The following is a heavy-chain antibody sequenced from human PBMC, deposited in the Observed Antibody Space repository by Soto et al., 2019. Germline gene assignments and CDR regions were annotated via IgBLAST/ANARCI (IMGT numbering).Heavy chain of an antibody. CDR1: GGTFSSYA. Sequence: SVKVSCKASGGTFSSYAISWVRQAPGQGLEWMGGIIPIFGTANYAQKFQGRVTITADESTSTAYMELSSLRSEDTAVYYCARDREMATISYYYYGMDVWGQGTTVTVSS. D-gene: IGHD5-12*01. CDR2: IIPIFGTA. CDR3: ARDREMATISYYYYGMDV. J-gene: IGHJ6*02. V-gene: IGHV1-69*13.